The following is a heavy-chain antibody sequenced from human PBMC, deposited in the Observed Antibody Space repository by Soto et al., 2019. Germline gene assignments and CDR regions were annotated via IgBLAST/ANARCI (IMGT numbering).Heavy chain of an antibody. CDR2: IWYDGSNK. J-gene: IGHJ6*03. D-gene: IGHD6-6*01. Sequence: PGGSLRLSCAASGFTFSSYGMHWVRQAPGKGLEWVAVIWYDGSNKYYADSVKGRFTISRDNSKNTLYLQMNSLRAEDTAVYYCARAARDYYYMDVWGKGTTVTVSS. CDR1: GFTFSSYG. CDR3: ARAARDYYYMDV. V-gene: IGHV3-33*01.